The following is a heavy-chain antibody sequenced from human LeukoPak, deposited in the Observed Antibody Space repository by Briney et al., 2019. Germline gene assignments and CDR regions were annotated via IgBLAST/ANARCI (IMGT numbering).Heavy chain of an antibody. Sequence: GGSLRLSCAASGFAFSTYSMSWVRQAPGKGLEWVSSISSRGNYIYYADSVKGRFTISRDNAKNSLYLQMNSLRAEDTAVFYCARLTYSSSPPDYWGQGTLVTVSP. D-gene: IGHD6-13*01. CDR1: GFAFSTYS. CDR3: ARLTYSSSPPDY. J-gene: IGHJ4*02. CDR2: ISSRGNYI. V-gene: IGHV3-21*01.